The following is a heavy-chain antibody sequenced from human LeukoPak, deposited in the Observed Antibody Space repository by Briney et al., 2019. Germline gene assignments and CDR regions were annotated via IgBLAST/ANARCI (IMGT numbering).Heavy chain of an antibody. D-gene: IGHD5-18*01. J-gene: IGHJ4*02. CDR2: ISSTTTYI. CDR1: VFTFNHDS. Sequence: GGFLRLSCAASVFTFNHDSMSWVRQAPWKGLEWVASISSTTTYIYYADSVKGRFTMSRDNAENSVHLQMNSLRAEDTAVYYCAREGYIYGSSGGYFWGQGTLVTVSS. V-gene: IGHV3-21*01. CDR3: AREGYIYGSSGGYF.